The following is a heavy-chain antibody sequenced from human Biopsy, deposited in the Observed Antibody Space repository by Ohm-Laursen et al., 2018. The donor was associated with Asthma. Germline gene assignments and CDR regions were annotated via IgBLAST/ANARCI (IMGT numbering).Heavy chain of an antibody. CDR3: ARCQVGYSSGWSLLLKKIYYSGMDV. CDR1: GGTFSNFA. J-gene: IGHJ6*02. V-gene: IGHV1-69*01. Sequence: GPSVKVSCKAPGGTFSNFAISWVRQAPGQGLEWLGGIMTVFGTTNYAQKFQGRVTITADESTSTAYMEVTSLRSEDTAIYYCARCQVGYSSGWSLLLKKIYYSGMDVWGQGTAVSVSS. CDR2: IMTVFGTT. D-gene: IGHD6-19*01.